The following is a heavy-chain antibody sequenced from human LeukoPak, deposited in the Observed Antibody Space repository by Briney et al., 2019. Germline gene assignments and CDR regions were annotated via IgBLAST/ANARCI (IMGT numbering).Heavy chain of an antibody. Sequence: GGSLRLSCAVSGFTFSGFWMSWSRQAPGKGLEWVANVNQDGSEKYYVDSVKGRFTISRDNAKSSLFLQMNSLRAEDTAVYYCGRAMTDWGQGILVTVSS. J-gene: IGHJ4*02. D-gene: IGHD2-21*02. CDR2: VNQDGSEK. V-gene: IGHV3-7*03. CDR3: GRAMTD. CDR1: GFTFSGFW.